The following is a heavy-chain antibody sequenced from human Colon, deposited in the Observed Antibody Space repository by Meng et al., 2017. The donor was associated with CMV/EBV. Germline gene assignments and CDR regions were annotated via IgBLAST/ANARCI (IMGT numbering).Heavy chain of an antibody. V-gene: IGHV3-7*01. D-gene: IGHD1-14*01. Sequence: GGSLRLSCAASGFTFSSYAMSWVRQPPGKGLEWVANIKQDGSENYYVDSVKGRFTISRDNAKNSLYLQMNSLRAEDTALYYCARDTPGDYWGQGTLVTVSS. J-gene: IGHJ4*02. CDR1: GFTFSSYA. CDR3: ARDTPGDY. CDR2: IKQDGSEN.